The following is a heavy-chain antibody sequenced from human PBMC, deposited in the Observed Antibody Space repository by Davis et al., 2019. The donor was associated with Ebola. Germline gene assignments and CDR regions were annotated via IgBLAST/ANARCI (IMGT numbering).Heavy chain of an antibody. V-gene: IGHV4-59*01. Sequence: MPSETLSLTCTVSGGSISSYYWSWIRQPPGKGLDWIGYIYYSGSTNYNPSLKRRVTISVDTSKNQFSLKLSSVTAADTAVYYCARGMGGYYTPNWFDPWGQGTLVTVSS. D-gene: IGHD3-3*01. CDR2: IYYSGST. CDR1: GGSISSYY. J-gene: IGHJ5*02. CDR3: ARGMGGYYTPNWFDP.